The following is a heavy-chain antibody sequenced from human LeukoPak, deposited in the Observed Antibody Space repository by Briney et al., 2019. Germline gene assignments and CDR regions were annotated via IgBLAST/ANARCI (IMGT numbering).Heavy chain of an antibody. D-gene: IGHD6-13*01. CDR2: INPYSGDT. J-gene: IGHJ4*02. Sequence: ASVKVSCKASGYTFTSYGFSWVRQAPGQGLEWVGWINPYSGDTDYTQNLRGRVTLTTDTSTSTAYMGLRSLRSDDSAVYYCARPQATAAGYYFDSWGQGTLVSVSS. CDR3: ARPQATAAGYYFDS. CDR1: GYTFTSYG. V-gene: IGHV1-18*01.